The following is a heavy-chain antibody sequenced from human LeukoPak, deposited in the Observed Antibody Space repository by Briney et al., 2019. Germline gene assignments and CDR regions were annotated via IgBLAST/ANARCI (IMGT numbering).Heavy chain of an antibody. D-gene: IGHD1/OR15-1a*01. Sequence: SETLSLTCTVSGGSISSYYWSWIRQPPGKGLEWIGYIYYSGSTNYNPSLKSRVTISVDTSKNQFSLKLSSVTAADTAVYYCARYSTRPFPDVWGQGTTVTVSS. CDR1: GGSISSYY. V-gene: IGHV4-59*08. CDR3: ARYSTRPFPDV. J-gene: IGHJ6*02. CDR2: IYYSGST.